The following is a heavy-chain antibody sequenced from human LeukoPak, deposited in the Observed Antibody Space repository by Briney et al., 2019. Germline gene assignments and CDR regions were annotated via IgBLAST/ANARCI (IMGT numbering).Heavy chain of an antibody. J-gene: IGHJ4*02. CDR2: ISAYNGNT. CDR1: GYTFTSYG. V-gene: IGHV1-18*01. CDR3: ARQLLSGDLDY. D-gene: IGHD2-2*01. Sequence: ASVKVSFKASGYTFTSYGISSVRQAPGQRREWMGWISAYNGNTNYAQKLPGRGTMTTDTSTSTAYKELRSLRSDDPAVYYCARQLLSGDLDYWGQGTLVTVSS.